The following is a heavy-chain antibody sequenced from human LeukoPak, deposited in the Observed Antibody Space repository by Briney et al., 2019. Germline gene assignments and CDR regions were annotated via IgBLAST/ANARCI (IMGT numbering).Heavy chain of an antibody. CDR3: ARDRRCSGGSCYHDGMDV. Sequence: SETLSLTCTVSGGSISSGDYYWSWIRQPPGKGLEWIGYIYYSGSTYYNPSLKSRVTISVDTSKNQFSLKLSSVTAADTAVYYCARDRRCSGGSCYHDGMDVWGQGTTVTVSS. D-gene: IGHD2-15*01. V-gene: IGHV4-30-4*08. CDR1: GGSISSGDYY. CDR2: IYYSGST. J-gene: IGHJ6*02.